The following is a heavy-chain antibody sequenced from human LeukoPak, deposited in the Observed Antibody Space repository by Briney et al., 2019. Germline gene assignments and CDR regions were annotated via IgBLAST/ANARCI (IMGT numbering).Heavy chain of an antibody. CDR3: GVTRGIDY. CDR2: ITSGDDTV. J-gene: IGHJ4*02. CDR1: GFSFSNYE. D-gene: IGHD4-17*01. V-gene: IGHV3-48*03. Sequence: PGGSLRLSCTASGFSFSNYEISWVRLAGGGGLAFVAYITSGDDTVYYAGSLKGRIPTSRNTAKNSLFPQMHRLRAEDSALYYFGVTRGIDYWGQGTLVTVSS.